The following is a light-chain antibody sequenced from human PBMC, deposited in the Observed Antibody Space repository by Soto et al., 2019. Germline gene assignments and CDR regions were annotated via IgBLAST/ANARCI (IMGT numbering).Light chain of an antibody. Sequence: DIQMTQSPSTLSASVGDRVTITCRASQSITYSLAWYQQKPGKAPNLLIYDASTLQSGVPSRFGGGGSGTEFTLTISGLQPDDFATYYCQQYASWTFGQGTNVEIK. J-gene: IGKJ1*01. CDR3: QQYASWT. CDR2: DAS. CDR1: QSITYS. V-gene: IGKV1-5*01.